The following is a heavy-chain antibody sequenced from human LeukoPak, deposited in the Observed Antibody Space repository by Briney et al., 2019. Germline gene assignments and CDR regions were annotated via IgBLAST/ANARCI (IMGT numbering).Heavy chain of an antibody. D-gene: IGHD1-26*01. CDR3: ARTPRSYPKEFDY. Sequence: SVKVSCKASGGTFSIYATSWVRQAPGQGLEWMGGIIPIFGTASYAQKFQGRVTITTDESTSTAYMELSSLRSEDTAVYYCARTPRSYPKEFDYWGQGTLVTVSS. V-gene: IGHV1-69*05. CDR2: IIPIFGTA. CDR1: GGTFSIYA. J-gene: IGHJ4*02.